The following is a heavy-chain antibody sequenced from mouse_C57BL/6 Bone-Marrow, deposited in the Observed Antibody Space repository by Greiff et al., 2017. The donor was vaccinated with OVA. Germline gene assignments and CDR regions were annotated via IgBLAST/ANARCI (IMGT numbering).Heavy chain of an antibody. CDR3: AFYGYYYFDY. J-gene: IGHJ2*01. CDR1: GFTFKNTN. CDR2: FDPTNGKT. D-gene: IGHD1-2*01. V-gene: IGHV14-3*01. Sequence: EVQLVESVAELVRPGASVKLSCPASGFTFKNTNSHWLRQRPDRGLGGIGRFDPTNGKTKNAPKFQGKATITADTAPNTAYLQLSSLTSEDTAIYYCAFYGYYYFDYWGQGTTLTVSS.